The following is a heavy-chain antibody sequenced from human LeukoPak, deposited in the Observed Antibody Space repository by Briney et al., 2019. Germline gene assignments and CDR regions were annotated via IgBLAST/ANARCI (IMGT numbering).Heavy chain of an antibody. CDR3: ARAPYYYDSSCYSNWFDP. D-gene: IGHD3-22*01. V-gene: IGHV4-31*03. CDR2: IYYSGST. Sequence: SETLSLTCTVSGGSISSGGNYWSWIRQHPGKGLEWIGYIYYSGSTYYNPSLKSRVTISVDTSKNQFSLKLSSVTAADTAVYYCARAPYYYDSSCYSNWFDPWGQGTLVTVSS. J-gene: IGHJ5*02. CDR1: GGSISSGGNY.